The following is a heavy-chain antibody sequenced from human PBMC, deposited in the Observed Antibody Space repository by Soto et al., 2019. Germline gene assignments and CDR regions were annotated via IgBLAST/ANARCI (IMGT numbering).Heavy chain of an antibody. D-gene: IGHD5-18*01. Sequence: SVKVSCKASGGPFSSYAISWVRQAPGQGLEWMGGIIPIFGRANNAQNFQGRVTMTADESTSTAYMELSSLRSEDTAVYYCARDDRGYSYGGPPTGIHYWGQGTLVTVSS. CDR1: GGPFSSYA. CDR2: IIPIFGRA. J-gene: IGHJ4*02. CDR3: ARDDRGYSYGGPPTGIHY. V-gene: IGHV1-69*13.